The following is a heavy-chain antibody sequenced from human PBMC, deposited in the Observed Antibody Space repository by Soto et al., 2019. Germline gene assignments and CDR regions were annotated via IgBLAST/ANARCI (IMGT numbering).Heavy chain of an antibody. J-gene: IGHJ4*02. CDR3: ASRLITMVRGVITTLDY. CDR1: GFTFSSYE. Sequence: GGSLRLSCAASGFTFSSYEMNWVRQAPGKGLEWVSYISSSGSTIYYADSVKGRFTISRDNAKNSLYLQMNSLRAEDTAVYYCASRLITMVRGVITTLDYWGQGTLVTVSS. V-gene: IGHV3-48*03. D-gene: IGHD3-10*01. CDR2: ISSSGSTI.